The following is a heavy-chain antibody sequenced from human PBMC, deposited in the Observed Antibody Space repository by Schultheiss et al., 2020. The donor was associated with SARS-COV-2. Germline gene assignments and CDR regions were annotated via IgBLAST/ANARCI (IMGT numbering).Heavy chain of an antibody. V-gene: IGHV4-59*01. CDR2: INYSGRT. CDR1: GGSISADY. D-gene: IGHD4-17*01. J-gene: IGHJ4*02. Sequence: SETLSLTCTVSGGSISADYWSWIRQSPGKGLEWIGYINYSGRTNYNPSLESRVTMSVDTSKNHFSLKLTSVTAADTAVYYCAAHDFGDYAFDYWGQGTLVTVSS. CDR3: AAHDFGDYAFDY.